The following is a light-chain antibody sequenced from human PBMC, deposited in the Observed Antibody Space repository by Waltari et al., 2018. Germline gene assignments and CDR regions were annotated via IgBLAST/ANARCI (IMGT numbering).Light chain of an antibody. J-gene: IGLJ1*01. CDR2: EVS. CDR1: STAFGKSNL. CDR3: SSNAGGHVV. Sequence: QSALTQPASVSGSPGQSTPISCTGASTAFGKSNLVSWFQQSPGKAPTLLIYEVSNRPSGVSDRFSGSKSGNTASLTIYGLRTEDEAEYYCSSNAGGHVVFGSGTKVTVL. V-gene: IGLV2-23*02.